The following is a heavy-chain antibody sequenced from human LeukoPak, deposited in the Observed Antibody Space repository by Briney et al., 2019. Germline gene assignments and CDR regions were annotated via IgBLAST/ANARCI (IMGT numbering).Heavy chain of an antibody. V-gene: IGHV4-59*08. J-gene: IGHJ4*02. CDR3: ARHAAFADYQSHLTHFDY. D-gene: IGHD4/OR15-4a*01. CDR2: IYYSGRA. Sequence: SETLSLTCTVSGGSISNYYWSWIRQPPGQGLEWIGYIYYSGRADYNPSLKSRVTISVDTSKNQFSLRLSSVTAADTALYYCARHAAFADYQSHLTHFDYWGQGTLVTVSS. CDR1: GGSISNYY.